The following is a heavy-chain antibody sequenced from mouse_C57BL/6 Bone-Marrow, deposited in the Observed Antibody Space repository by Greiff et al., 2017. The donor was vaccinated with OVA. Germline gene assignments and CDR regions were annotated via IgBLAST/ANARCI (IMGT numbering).Heavy chain of an antibody. Sequence: VQLQQSGPELVKPGASVKIPCKASGYTFTDYNMDWVKQSHGKSLEWIGDINPNNGGTIYNQKFKGKATLTVDKSSSTAYMELRSLTSEDTAVYYCARRILRSYYFDYWGQGTTLTVSS. J-gene: IGHJ2*01. CDR3: ARRILRSYYFDY. CDR1: GYTFTDYN. CDR2: INPNNGGT. V-gene: IGHV1-18*01. D-gene: IGHD1-1*01.